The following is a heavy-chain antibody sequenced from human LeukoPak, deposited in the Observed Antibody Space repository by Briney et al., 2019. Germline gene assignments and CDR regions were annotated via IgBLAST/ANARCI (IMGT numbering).Heavy chain of an antibody. V-gene: IGHV1-24*01. CDR1: GYTLTELS. CDR3: ATGSEPPFGGRYYYYYGMDV. Sequence: ASVKVSCKVSGYTLTELSMHWVRQAPGKGLEWMGGFDPEDGETIYAQKFQGRVTMTEDTSTDTAYMELSSLRSEDTAVYYCATGSEPPFGGRYYYYYGMDVWGQGTTVTVSS. J-gene: IGHJ6*02. D-gene: IGHD1-14*01. CDR2: FDPEDGET.